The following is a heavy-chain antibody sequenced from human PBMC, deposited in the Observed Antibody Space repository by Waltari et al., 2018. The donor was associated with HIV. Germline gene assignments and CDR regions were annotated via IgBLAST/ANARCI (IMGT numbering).Heavy chain of an antibody. CDR2: VLPIFGVS. J-gene: IGHJ4*02. Sequence: QLPLVRSGAEVKQPGSSVKVSCEASGGTFRTYPISWVRQAPGQGLEWMGGVLPIFGVSNYAQKFQGRVTITADESTSTAYMELSSLRSEDTAVYYCARDLGAGSLRGTLWGQGTLVIVSS. D-gene: IGHD3-10*01. V-gene: IGHV1-69*01. CDR3: ARDLGAGSLRGTL. CDR1: GGTFRTYP.